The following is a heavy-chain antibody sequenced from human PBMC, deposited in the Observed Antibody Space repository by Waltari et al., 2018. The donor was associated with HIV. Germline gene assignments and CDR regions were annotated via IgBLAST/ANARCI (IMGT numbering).Heavy chain of an antibody. V-gene: IGHV4-34*02. CDR3: ARGLRVLAGTDEYFQD. Sequence: QVQLQQWGAGVLKHSETLSLSCAVYGGSFTGYHWNWIRQTPGKGLEWIGKIDQSGSTKYNPSLKNRVTISLDTSKNQFSLRLKSLTAADTAVYYCARGLRVLAGTDEYFQDWGQGALISVSS. D-gene: IGHD1-1*01. CDR2: IDQSGST. J-gene: IGHJ1*01. CDR1: GGSFTGYH.